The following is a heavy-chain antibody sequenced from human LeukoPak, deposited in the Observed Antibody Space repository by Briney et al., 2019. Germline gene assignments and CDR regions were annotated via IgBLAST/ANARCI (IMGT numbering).Heavy chain of an antibody. V-gene: IGHV1-18*01. CDR3: ARDGLLITFGGVSHFDY. CDR2: ISAYNGNT. D-gene: IGHD3-16*01. CDR1: GYTFTSYG. Sequence: GASVKVSCKASGYTFTSYGISWVRQAPGQGLEWMGWISAYNGNTNYAQKLQGRVTMTTDTSTSTAYMELRSLRSDDTAVYYCARDGLLITFGGVSHFDYWGQGTLVTVSS. J-gene: IGHJ4*02.